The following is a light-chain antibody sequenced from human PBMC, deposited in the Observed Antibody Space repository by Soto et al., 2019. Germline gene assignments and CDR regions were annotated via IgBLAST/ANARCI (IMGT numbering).Light chain of an antibody. CDR2: KAS. J-gene: IGKJ5*01. CDR1: QSVSGW. CDR3: QQYNSYR. V-gene: IGKV1-5*03. Sequence: IHMTHSPSTLSASVLYTVTVTCRASQSVSGWLAWYQQKPGEAPKLLIYKASHLENGVPSRFSGSGSGTEFTLTISSLQPGDFATYYCQQYNSYRFGQGTRLEI.